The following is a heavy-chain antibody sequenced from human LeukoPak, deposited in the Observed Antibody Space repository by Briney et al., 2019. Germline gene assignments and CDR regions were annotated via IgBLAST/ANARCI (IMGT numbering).Heavy chain of an antibody. V-gene: IGHV3-66*02. CDR2: IYSDGGT. Sequence: GGSLRFSCAASGFTVSSNYMSWVRQAPGKGLEWVSVIYSDGGTYLADSVKGRFTISRDNSKNTLYLQMNSLRAEDTAAYYCARAYGDYVRYFDLWGRGTLVTVSS. CDR1: GFTVSSNY. CDR3: ARAYGDYVRYFDL. D-gene: IGHD4-17*01. J-gene: IGHJ2*01.